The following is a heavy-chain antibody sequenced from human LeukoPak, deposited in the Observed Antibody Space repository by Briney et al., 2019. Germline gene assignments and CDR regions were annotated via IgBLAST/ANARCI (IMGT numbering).Heavy chain of an antibody. Sequence: SETLSLTCTVSGGSISSSTYYWGWIRQPPVKGLEWIGSIYYSGSTYYNPSLKSRVTISVDTSKNQFSLKLSSVTAADTAVYYCAREAYSYGYPDYMDVWGKGTTVTVSS. CDR2: IYYSGST. V-gene: IGHV4-39*07. J-gene: IGHJ6*03. CDR1: GGSISSSTYY. D-gene: IGHD5-18*01. CDR3: AREAYSYGYPDYMDV.